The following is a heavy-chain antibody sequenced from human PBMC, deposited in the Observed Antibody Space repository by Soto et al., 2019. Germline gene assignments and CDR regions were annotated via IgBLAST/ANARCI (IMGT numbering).Heavy chain of an antibody. V-gene: IGHV1-8*01. CDR2: MNPNSGNT. CDR1: GYTFTSYD. J-gene: IGHJ5*02. CDR3: ARAPDIVATFWFDP. D-gene: IGHD5-12*01. Sequence: ASVKVSFKASGYTFTSYDINWVRQATGQGLEWMGWMNPNSGNTGYAQKFQGRVTMTRNTSISTAYMELSSLRSEDTAVYYCARAPDIVATFWFDPWGQGTLVTVSS.